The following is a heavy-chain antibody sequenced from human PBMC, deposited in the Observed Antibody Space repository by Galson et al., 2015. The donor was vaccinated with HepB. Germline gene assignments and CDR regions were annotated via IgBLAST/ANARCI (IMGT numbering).Heavy chain of an antibody. J-gene: IGHJ4*02. CDR1: EFTFSAYY. V-gene: IGHV3-11*06. D-gene: IGHD3-22*01. CDR2: ISSSSIYT. CDR3: ARDQGYYDSTGYYPYYFDY. Sequence: SLRLSCAASEFTFSAYYMSWIRQAPGKGLEWVSYISSSSIYTNYADSVQGRFIISRDNAKNSVYLQMNSLRAEDTAVYYCARDQGYYDSTGYYPYYFDYWGQGILVTVSS.